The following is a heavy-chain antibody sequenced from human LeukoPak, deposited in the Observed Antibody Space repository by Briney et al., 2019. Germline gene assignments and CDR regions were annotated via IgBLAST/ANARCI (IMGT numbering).Heavy chain of an antibody. CDR1: GVSFSDFY. CDR2: INQSGAT. Sequence: SETLSLTCAVYGVSFSDFYWSWIRQVPGKGLEWIAEINQSGATNYNPSLESRVTILQDTCKNQLSLQLTSVSATDTAIYYCARGQYGSGGSYRGWVYWGQGTLVTVSS. D-gene: IGHD3-22*01. J-gene: IGHJ4*02. V-gene: IGHV4-34*01. CDR3: ARGQYGSGGSYRGWVY.